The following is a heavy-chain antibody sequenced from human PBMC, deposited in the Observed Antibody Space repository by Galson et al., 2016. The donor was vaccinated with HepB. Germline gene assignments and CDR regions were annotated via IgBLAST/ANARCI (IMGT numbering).Heavy chain of an antibody. CDR3: ARDPPSVATGTWA. D-gene: IGHD3-9*01. CDR1: GLTVYNNY. Sequence: SLRLSCAASGLTVYNNYMSWVSQAPGKGLECISLIYSGGDTVYADSVKGRFTISRDHSKNTVYLQMNSLRVEDTAVYYCARDPPSVATGTWAWGQGTQVTVSS. CDR2: IYSGGDT. V-gene: IGHV3-66*01. J-gene: IGHJ5*02.